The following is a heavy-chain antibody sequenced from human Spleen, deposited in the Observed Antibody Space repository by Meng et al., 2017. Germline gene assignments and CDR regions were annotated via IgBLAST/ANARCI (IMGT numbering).Heavy chain of an antibody. D-gene: IGHD3-10*01. CDR1: GGSISSNNYY. V-gene: IGHV4-39*07. CDR2: IYYSGIT. Sequence: SETLSLTCTVSGGSISSNNYYWGWVRQSPGKGLEWIGTIYYSGITYYNPSLKSRVTISVDTSKNQFSLKLSSVTAADTAVYYCARVSNYYGSGSYYNVFYYGMDVWGQGTTVTVSS. CDR3: ARVSNYYGSGSYYNVFYYGMDV. J-gene: IGHJ6*02.